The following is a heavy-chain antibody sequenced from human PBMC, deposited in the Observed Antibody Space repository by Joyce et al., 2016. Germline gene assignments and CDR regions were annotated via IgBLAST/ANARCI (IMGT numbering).Heavy chain of an antibody. CDR3: AQSRESGYSGWYFDL. J-gene: IGHJ2*01. CDR1: GSSLSTTAMR. CDR2: IDWDDDK. Sequence: QVTLKESGPALVKPTQTLTLTCTFSGSSLSTTAMRVSWIRQPPGKALEWLARIDWDDDKFYSTALKTRLTISRGTSKNQVVLTMTNMDPVDTATYYCAQSRESGYSGWYFDLWGRGTLVTVST. D-gene: IGHD5-12*01. V-gene: IGHV2-70*04.